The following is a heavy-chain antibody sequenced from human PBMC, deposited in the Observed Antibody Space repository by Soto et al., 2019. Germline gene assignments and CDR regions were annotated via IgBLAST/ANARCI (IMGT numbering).Heavy chain of an antibody. CDR2: IDQSGST. V-gene: IGHV4-34*01. CDR3: ARGPQIAVAVHYFDY. J-gene: IGHJ4*02. CDR1: GGSFSGYY. Sequence: QVQLQQWGAGLLKSSETLSLTCAVYGGSFSGYYWNWLRQPPGEGLEWIGKIDQSGSTNYNPSLKSRVTMSVDTSRSQFSLKLSSVTAADTAVYYCARGPQIAVAVHYFDYWGQGTLVTVSS. D-gene: IGHD6-19*01.